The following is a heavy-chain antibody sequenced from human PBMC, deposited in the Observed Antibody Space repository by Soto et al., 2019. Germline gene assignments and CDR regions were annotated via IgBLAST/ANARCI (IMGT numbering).Heavy chain of an antibody. J-gene: IGHJ2*01. CDR3: ARDSYYDSSGYGGLWYFDL. CDR2: IIPIFGTA. D-gene: IGHD3-22*01. V-gene: IGHV1-69*13. Sequence: SVKVSCKASGGTFSSYAISWVRQAPGQGLEWMGGIIPIFGTANYAQKFQGRVTITADESTSTAYMELSSLRSEDTAVYYCARDSYYDSSGYGGLWYFDLSGRGTLVTVSS. CDR1: GGTFSSYA.